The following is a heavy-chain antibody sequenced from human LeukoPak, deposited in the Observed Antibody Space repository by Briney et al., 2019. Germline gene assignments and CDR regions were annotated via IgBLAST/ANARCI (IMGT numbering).Heavy chain of an antibody. Sequence: GGSLRLSCAASGFTFSSYAMSWVRQAPGKGLEWVSGISDSGGNTYYADSVKGRFTISRDNSKNTLYLQMNSLRAEDTAVYYRATSSSWYVGAFDIWGQGTMVTVSS. CDR2: ISDSGGNT. CDR3: ATSSSWYVGAFDI. D-gene: IGHD6-13*01. J-gene: IGHJ3*02. CDR1: GFTFSSYA. V-gene: IGHV3-23*01.